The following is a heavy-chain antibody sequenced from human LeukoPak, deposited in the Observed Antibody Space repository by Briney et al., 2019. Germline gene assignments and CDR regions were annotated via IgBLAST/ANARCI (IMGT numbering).Heavy chain of an antibody. CDR2: LYYSGSP. J-gene: IGHJ4*02. Sequence: SQTLPLTCTLSCGPLSRGDYLWRPVPQPPAKVLEWTGYLYYSGSPHYNPPPKHRVTISVDTSKNQFSLKLSSVTAADTAVYYCARELQLLFFDYWGQGTLVTVSS. CDR1: CGPLSRGDYL. CDR3: ARELQLLFFDY. V-gene: IGHV4-30-4*01. D-gene: IGHD2-2*01.